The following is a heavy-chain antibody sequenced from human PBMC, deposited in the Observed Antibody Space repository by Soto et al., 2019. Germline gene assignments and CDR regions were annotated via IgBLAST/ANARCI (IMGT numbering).Heavy chain of an antibody. CDR3: AKCIGLRFLEWWSGDS. CDR2: ITGSGATT. Sequence: GGSLRLCCVASGFTFSYYAMSWVRQAPGKGLEWVSAITGSGATTYYADAVRGRFTISRDNSKNTLYLQMNSLRAEDTAIYYFAKCIGLRFLEWWSGDSWGQGTVGTVSS. CDR1: GFTFSYYA. D-gene: IGHD3-3*01. V-gene: IGHV3-23*01. J-gene: IGHJ4*02.